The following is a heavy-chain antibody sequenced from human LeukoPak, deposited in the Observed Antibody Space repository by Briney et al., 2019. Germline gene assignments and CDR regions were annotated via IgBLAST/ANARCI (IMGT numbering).Heavy chain of an antibody. J-gene: IGHJ4*02. CDR3: AIVPAAHAPFDY. CDR1: GFTFSSYW. V-gene: IGHV3-74*01. Sequence: PGGSLRLSCAASGFTFSSYWMHWVRQAPGKGLVWVSRINSDGSDTSYADSVKGRFTISRDNAKNTLYLQMNSLGAEDTAVYYCAIVPAAHAPFDYWGQGTLVTVSS. D-gene: IGHD2-2*01. CDR2: INSDGSDT.